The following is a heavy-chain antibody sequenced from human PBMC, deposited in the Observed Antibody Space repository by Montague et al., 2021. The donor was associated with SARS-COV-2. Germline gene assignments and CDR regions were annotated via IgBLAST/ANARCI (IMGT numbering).Heavy chain of an antibody. CDR2: IYYSGST. Sequence: SETLSLTCTVSGGSISSYYWSWIRQPPGKGLEWIGYIYYSGSTNYNPSLKSRVTISVDTSKNQFSLKLSSVTAADTAVYYCARIGYSSGYQGIYYFDYWGQGTLVTVSS. D-gene: IGHD3-22*01. CDR1: GGSISSYY. CDR3: ARIGYSSGYQGIYYFDY. V-gene: IGHV4-59*01. J-gene: IGHJ4*02.